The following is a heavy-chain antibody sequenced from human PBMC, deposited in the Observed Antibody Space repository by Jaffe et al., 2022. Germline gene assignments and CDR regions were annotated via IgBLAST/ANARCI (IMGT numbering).Heavy chain of an antibody. J-gene: IGHJ4*02. Sequence: QVQLVQSGAEVKKPGSSVKVSCKASGGTFSSYAISWVRQAPGQGLEWMGGIIPIFGTANYAQKFQGRVTITTDESTSTAYMELSSLRSEDTAVYYCASPSTRYYYDSSGYYYFDYWGQGTLVTVSS. CDR3: ASPSTRYYYDSSGYYYFDY. D-gene: IGHD3-22*01. CDR2: IIPIFGTA. CDR1: GGTFSSYA. V-gene: IGHV1-69*05.